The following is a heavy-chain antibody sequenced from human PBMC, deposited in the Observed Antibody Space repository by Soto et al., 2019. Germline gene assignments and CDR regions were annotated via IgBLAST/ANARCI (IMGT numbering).Heavy chain of an antibody. CDR1: VGSISSAAYY. CDR2: ISDSGST. D-gene: IGHD5-18*01. J-gene: IGHJ4*02. Sequence: QVQLQESGPGLVKPSQTLSLSCTVSVGSISSAAYYWSWIRQHPGKGLEWIGYISDSGSTYYTPSLKSRVIISADTSKNQFSLNLTSVTAADTAVYYCAREYTYGSNFFDCWGQGALVTVSS. V-gene: IGHV4-31*03. CDR3: AREYTYGSNFFDC.